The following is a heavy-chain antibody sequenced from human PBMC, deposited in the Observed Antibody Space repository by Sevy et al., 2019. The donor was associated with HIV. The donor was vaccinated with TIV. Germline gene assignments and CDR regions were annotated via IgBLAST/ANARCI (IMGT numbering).Heavy chain of an antibody. CDR3: ARSHYYYYYMDV. CDR1: GFTFSSYA. J-gene: IGHJ6*03. Sequence: GGSLRLSCAASGFTFSSYAMHWVRQAPGKGLEWVAVISYDGSNKYYADSVKSRFTISRDNSKNTLYLQMNSLRAEDTAVYYCARSHYYYYYMDVWGKGTTVTVSS. V-gene: IGHV3-30-3*01. CDR2: ISYDGSNK.